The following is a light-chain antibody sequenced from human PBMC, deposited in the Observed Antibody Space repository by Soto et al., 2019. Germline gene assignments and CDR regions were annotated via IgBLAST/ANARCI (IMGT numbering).Light chain of an antibody. V-gene: IGKV4-1*01. CDR1: QSVLYSSNNKNY. CDR3: QQYYSTQLT. CDR2: WAS. J-gene: IGKJ4*01. Sequence: DIVMTQSPDSLAVSLGERATINCKSSQSVLYSSNNKNYLAWYQQKTGQTPKLLIYWASTRESGVPERFSGSGSGTDFTLTISSLQAEDVAVYYCQQYYSTQLTFGGGTKVEIK.